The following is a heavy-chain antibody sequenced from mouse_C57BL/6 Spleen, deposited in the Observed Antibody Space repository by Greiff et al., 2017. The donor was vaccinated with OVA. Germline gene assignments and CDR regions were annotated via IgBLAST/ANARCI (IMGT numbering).Heavy chain of an antibody. CDR2: IWSDGST. Sequence: LVAPSQSLSITCTVSGFSLTSYGVHWVRQPPGKGLEWLVVIWSDGSTTYNSALKSRLSISKDNSKSQVFLKMNSLQTDDTAMYYCARQDYGSSYAMDYWGQGTSVTVSS. CDR3: ARQDYGSSYAMDY. CDR1: GFSLTSYG. V-gene: IGHV2-6-2*01. D-gene: IGHD1-1*01. J-gene: IGHJ4*01.